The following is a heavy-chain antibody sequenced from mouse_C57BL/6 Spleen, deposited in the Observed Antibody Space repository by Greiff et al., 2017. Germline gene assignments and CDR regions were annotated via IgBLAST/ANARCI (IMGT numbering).Heavy chain of an antibody. J-gene: IGHJ2*01. CDR2: ISSGGSYT. Sequence: EVHLVESGGDLVKPGGSLKLSCAASGFTFSSYGMSWVRQTPDKRLEWVATISSGGSYTYYPDSVKGRFTISRDNAKNTLYLQMSSLKSEDTAMYYCARHEDYYGSSYSRYFDYWGQGTTLTVSS. CDR1: GFTFSSYG. CDR3: ARHEDYYGSSYSRYFDY. D-gene: IGHD1-1*01. V-gene: IGHV5-6*01.